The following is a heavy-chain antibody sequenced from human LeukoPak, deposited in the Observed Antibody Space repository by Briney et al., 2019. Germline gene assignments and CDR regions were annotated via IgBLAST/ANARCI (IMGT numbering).Heavy chain of an antibody. Sequence: GASVKVSCKASGYTFTSYGISWVRQAPGQGLEWMGWISAYNGNTNYAQELQGRVTMTTDTSTSTAYMELRSLRSDDTAVYYCARVAGRSMVARIPFDYWGQGTLVTVSS. J-gene: IGHJ4*02. V-gene: IGHV1-18*01. CDR1: GYTFTSYG. CDR3: ARVAGRSMVARIPFDY. CDR2: ISAYNGNT. D-gene: IGHD4/OR15-4a*01.